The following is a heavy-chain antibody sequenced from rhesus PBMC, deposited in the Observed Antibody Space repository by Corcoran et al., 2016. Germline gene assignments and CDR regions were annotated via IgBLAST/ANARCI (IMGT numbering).Heavy chain of an antibody. CDR3: ARLAAAGKVY. CDR1: GGASSRGYEP. CDR2: ISYSGST. Sequence: QVPLQESGPGMGQTSETLSPPCDVSGGASSRGYEPLGGILRAPGKGLEGIGSISYSGSTSYNPSLKSRVTISRDTSKNQFSLKLSSVTAADTAVYYCARLAAAGKVYWGQGVLVTVSS. V-gene: IGHV4-122*02. J-gene: IGHJ4*01. D-gene: IGHD6-31*01.